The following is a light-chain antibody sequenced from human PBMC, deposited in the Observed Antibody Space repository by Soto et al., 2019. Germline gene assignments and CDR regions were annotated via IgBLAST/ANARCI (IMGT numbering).Light chain of an antibody. Sequence: QSALNQPASVSGSPGQSITISCTGTISDVGGYNFVSWYQQHPGKAHKLMIYEVTDRTSGVSNRFSGSKSGSTASLTISGIQAEDEDDYYCSSYTSRNPLAFGGGNKLTVL. J-gene: IGLJ2*01. CDR2: EVT. V-gene: IGLV2-14*01. CDR3: SSYTSRNPLA. CDR1: ISDVGGYNF.